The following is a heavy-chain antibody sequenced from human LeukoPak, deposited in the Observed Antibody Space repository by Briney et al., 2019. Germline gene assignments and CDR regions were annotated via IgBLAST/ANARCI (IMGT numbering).Heavy chain of an antibody. D-gene: IGHD4-23*01. CDR3: ARDRGYSTFDY. J-gene: IGHJ4*02. CDR1: GFPFSNYW. Sequence: QPGGSLRLSCAASGFPFSNYWMSWVRQPPGKGLEWVANMKEEGGEINYVDSVKGRFTSSRDNAKNSLYMQMNSLRVDATAVYYCARDRGYSTFDYWGQGTLVTVSS. V-gene: IGHV3-7*01. CDR2: MKEEGGEI.